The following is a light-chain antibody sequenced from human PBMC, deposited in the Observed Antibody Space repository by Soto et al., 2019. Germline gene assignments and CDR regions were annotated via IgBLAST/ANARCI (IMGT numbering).Light chain of an antibody. CDR3: QSYDSSLSGSV. Sequence: QSVLTQPPSVSGAPGQRVTISCTGSSSNIGAGYDVHWYQQLPGTAPKLLMYGNNNRPSGVPNRFSGSKSGTSASLAITGLQAEDEADYYCQSYDSSLSGSVFGGGTKVTV. CDR1: SSNIGAGYD. V-gene: IGLV1-40*01. J-gene: IGLJ2*01. CDR2: GNN.